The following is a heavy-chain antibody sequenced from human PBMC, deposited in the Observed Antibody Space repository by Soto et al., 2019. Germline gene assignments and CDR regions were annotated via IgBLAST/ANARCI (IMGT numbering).Heavy chain of an antibody. D-gene: IGHD2-2*01. CDR3: ARHQDIVLVPAAMPAGMDV. CDR2: IYPGDSDT. V-gene: IGHV5-51*01. CDR1: GYSFTSYW. Sequence: LGESLKISCKGSGYSFTSYWIGWVRQMPGKGLEWMGIIYPGDSDTRYSPSFQGQVTISADKSISTAYLQWSSLKASDTAMYYCARHQDIVLVPAAMPAGMDVWGQGTTVTVSS. J-gene: IGHJ6*02.